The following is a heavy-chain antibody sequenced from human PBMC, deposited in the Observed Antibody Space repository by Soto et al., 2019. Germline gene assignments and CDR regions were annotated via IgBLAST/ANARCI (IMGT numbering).Heavy chain of an antibody. CDR2: IYSGGSI. CDR1: GFTVINNY. V-gene: IGHV3-53*01. J-gene: IGHJ6*02. CDR3: ATSPGVGV. D-gene: IGHD2-8*01. Sequence: EVQLVESGGGLIQPGGSLRLSCAASGFTVINNYMIWVRQAPGKGLEWVSLIYSGGSIHYADSVKGRFTISRDGSKNTLYLPMGSLRAEDTAVYYCATSPGVGVWGQGTTVTVSS.